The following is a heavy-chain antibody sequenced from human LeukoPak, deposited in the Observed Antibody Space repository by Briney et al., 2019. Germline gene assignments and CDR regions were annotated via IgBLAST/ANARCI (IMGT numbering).Heavy chain of an antibody. CDR1: GFTFSSYA. J-gene: IGHJ4*02. Sequence: PGGSLRLSCAASGFTFSSYAMHWVRQAPGKGLEWVAVISYDGSNKYYADSVKGRFTISRDNSKNTLYLQMNSLRAEDTAVYYCARFIAAAGHFDYWGQGTLVTVSS. CDR2: ISYDGSNK. CDR3: ARFIAAAGHFDY. V-gene: IGHV3-30-3*01. D-gene: IGHD6-13*01.